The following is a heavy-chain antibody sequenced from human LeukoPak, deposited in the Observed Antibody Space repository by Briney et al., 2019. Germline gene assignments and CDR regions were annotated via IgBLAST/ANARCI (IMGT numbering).Heavy chain of an antibody. D-gene: IGHD6-13*01. CDR3: ARGDSSGWYRFDY. V-gene: IGHV1-2*02. CDR1: GYTFTGYY. J-gene: IGHJ4*02. Sequence: ASVKVSCKASGYTFTGYYMHWVRQAPGQGLEWMGWINPNSGGTNYAQKFQGRVTMTRDTSISTAYMELSRLRSDDTAVYYCARGDSSGWYRFDYWGQGTLVTVSS. CDR2: INPNSGGT.